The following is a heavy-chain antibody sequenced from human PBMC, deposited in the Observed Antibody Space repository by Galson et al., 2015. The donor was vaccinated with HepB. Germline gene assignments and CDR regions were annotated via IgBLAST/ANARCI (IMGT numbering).Heavy chain of an antibody. J-gene: IGHJ3*02. V-gene: IGHV1-46*03. D-gene: IGHD5-12*01. Sequence: SVKVSCKASGYTFTSYYMHWVRQAPGQGLEWMGIINPSGGSTNYARKFKGRVTMTRDTSTSTVYMELSSLRSEDTAVYYCARAVATIQGDAFDIWGQGTMVTVSS. CDR3: ARAVATIQGDAFDI. CDR1: GYTFTSYY. CDR2: INPSGGST.